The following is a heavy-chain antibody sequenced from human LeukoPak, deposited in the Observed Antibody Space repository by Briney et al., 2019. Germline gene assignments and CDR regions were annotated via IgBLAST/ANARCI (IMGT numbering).Heavy chain of an antibody. D-gene: IGHD3-22*01. CDR3: ARASYSYDINGWVPFDY. Sequence: SETLSLTCTVSGGSISSYYCTWIRQPAGKALEWIGRIYTSGSTNYNPSLKSRVTMSVDTSKNQFSLRLSSVTAADTAVYYCARASYSYDINGWVPFDYWGQGTLVTVSS. CDR2: IYTSGST. CDR1: GGSISSYY. V-gene: IGHV4-4*07. J-gene: IGHJ4*02.